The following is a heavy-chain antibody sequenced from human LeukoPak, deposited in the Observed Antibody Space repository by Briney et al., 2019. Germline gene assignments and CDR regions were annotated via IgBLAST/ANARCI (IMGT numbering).Heavy chain of an antibody. CDR3: ARQFNWGYDRFDP. CDR1: GYSFTTYW. V-gene: IGHV5-10-1*01. D-gene: IGHD7-27*01. CDR2: IDPIDSYT. J-gene: IGHJ5*02. Sequence: GESLKISCKTPGYSFTTYWISWVRQMPGKGLEWMGRIDPIDSYTNYNPSFQGHVTISVDKSISTAYLQWSSLQASDTAIYFCARQFNWGYDRFDPWGQGTLVTVSS.